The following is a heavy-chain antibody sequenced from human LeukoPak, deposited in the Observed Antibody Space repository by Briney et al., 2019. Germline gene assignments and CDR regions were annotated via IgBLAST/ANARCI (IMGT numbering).Heavy chain of an antibody. CDR2: IIPIFGTA. CDR3: VVKDSSGWYGGYFDY. V-gene: IGHV1-69*13. J-gene: IGHJ4*02. CDR1: GGTFGSYA. D-gene: IGHD6-19*01. Sequence: SVKVSCKASGGTFGSYAISWVRQAPGQGLEWMGGIIPIFGTANYAQKFQGRVTITADESTSTAYMELSSLRSEDTAVYYCVVKDSSGWYGGYFDYWGQGTLVTVSS.